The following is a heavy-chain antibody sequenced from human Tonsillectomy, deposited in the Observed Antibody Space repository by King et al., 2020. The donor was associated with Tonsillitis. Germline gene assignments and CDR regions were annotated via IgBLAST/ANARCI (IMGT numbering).Heavy chain of an antibody. V-gene: IGHV4-38-2*02. Sequence: VQLQESGPGLVKPSETLSLTCTVSGHSVSSTYCWDWPRQPPGKGLEWIGTVCHDGITHYNPSLKSRVTIYLLPSKNQFSLKLRSVTAADTAMYFCARDGTGWSREDWGQGTLVTVSS. D-gene: IGHD6-19*01. CDR3: ARDGTGWSRED. J-gene: IGHJ4*02. CDR2: VCHDGIT. CDR1: GHSVSSTYC.